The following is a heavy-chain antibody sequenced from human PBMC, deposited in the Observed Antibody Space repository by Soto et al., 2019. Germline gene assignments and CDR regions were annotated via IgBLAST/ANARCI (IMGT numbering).Heavy chain of an antibody. CDR3: ARGGSSAGYCSGGSCIDY. CDR2: IYYSGST. Sequence: SETLSLTCTVSGDSISSSGYSWGWIRQPPGKGLEWIGSIYYSGSTYYKPSLKSRVTISVDTSKNQFSLKLSSVTAADTAFFYFARGGSSAGYCSGGSCIDYWGQGTLVTVSS. CDR1: GDSISSSGYS. V-gene: IGHV4-39*01. D-gene: IGHD2-15*01. J-gene: IGHJ4*02.